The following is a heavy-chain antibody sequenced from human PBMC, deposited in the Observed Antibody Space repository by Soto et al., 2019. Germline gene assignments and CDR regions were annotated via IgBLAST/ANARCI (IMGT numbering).Heavy chain of an antibody. V-gene: IGHV3-21*06. Sequence: SGGSLRLSCAASGFTFTRYSMNWVRQAPGKGLEWVSSISSTTNYIYYGDSMKGRFTISRDNAKNSLCLQMNSLRAEDTAVYYCEFRCGGIEVDGQILVYYSGMDVWAQGSTL. CDR3: EFRCGGIEVDGQILVYYSGMDV. J-gene: IGHJ6*02. CDR1: GFTFTRYS. CDR2: ISSTTNYI. D-gene: IGHD6-19*01.